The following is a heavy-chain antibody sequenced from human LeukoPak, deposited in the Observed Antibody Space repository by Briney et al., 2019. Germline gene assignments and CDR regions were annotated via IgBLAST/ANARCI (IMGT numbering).Heavy chain of an antibody. CDR2: IWFNGRNK. D-gene: IGHD1-26*01. CDR1: GFTFSSYG. J-gene: IGHJ4*02. CDR3: AKGGKWDVTPFDY. V-gene: IGHV3-33*06. Sequence: GGSLRLSCTASGFTFSSYGMHWVRQTPGKGLEWVAVIWFNGRNKYYADSVKGRFTISRDNSKNTLYLQVNSLRAEDTAVYYCAKGGKWDVTPFDYWGQGTLVTVSS.